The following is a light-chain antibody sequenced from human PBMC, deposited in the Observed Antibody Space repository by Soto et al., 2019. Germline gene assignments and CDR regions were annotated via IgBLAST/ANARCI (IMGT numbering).Light chain of an antibody. J-gene: IGKJ1*01. V-gene: IGKV3-20*01. CDR3: QQYGSSPMT. CDR1: QSVSSSY. CDR2: GAS. Sequence: EIVLAQSPGTLSLSPGVRATLSCRASQSVSSSYLAWYQQKPGQAPRLLIYGASSRATGIPDRFSGSGSGTDFTLTISRLEPEDFAVYYCQQYGSSPMTFGQGTKVDIK.